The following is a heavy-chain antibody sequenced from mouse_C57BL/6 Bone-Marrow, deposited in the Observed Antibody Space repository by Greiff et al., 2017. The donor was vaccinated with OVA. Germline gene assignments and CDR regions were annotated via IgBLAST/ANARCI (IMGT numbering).Heavy chain of an antibody. J-gene: IGHJ1*03. CDR3: ARHRADYDGSSPRWYFDV. D-gene: IGHD1-1*01. V-gene: IGHV5-9*01. CDR1: GFTFSSYT. Sequence: EVKVVESGGGLVKPGGSLKLSCAASGFTFSSYTMSWVRQTPEKRLEWVATISGGGGNAYYPDSVKGRFTISRDNAKNTLYLQMISLRSEDTALYYCARHRADYDGSSPRWYFDVWGTGTTVTVSS. CDR2: ISGGGGNA.